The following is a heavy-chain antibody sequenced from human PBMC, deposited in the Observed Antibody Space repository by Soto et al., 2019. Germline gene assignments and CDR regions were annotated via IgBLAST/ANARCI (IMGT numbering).Heavy chain of an antibody. V-gene: IGHV4-34*01. D-gene: IGHD6-19*01. CDR2: VTHTGTT. Sequence: SETLSLTCANYGGSSTTYSWNWIRQPPGKRLEWIGEVTHTGTTNYNPSLRSRVTISEDMSKNQFSLRLTSMTAADTATYYCARQGTISAWYDSWGQGSLVTVSS. J-gene: IGHJ5*01. CDR3: ARQGTISAWYDS. CDR1: GGSSTTYS.